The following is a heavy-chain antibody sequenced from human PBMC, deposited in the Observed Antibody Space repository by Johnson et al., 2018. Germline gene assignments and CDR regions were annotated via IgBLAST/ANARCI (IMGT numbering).Heavy chain of an antibody. CDR3: ARCGSYHNRFDP. Sequence: QVQLQESGPGLVKPSETLSLTCTVSGASVSSGSYYWSWIRQPPGKGLEWIGYSTYSESTNYNPSLKSRATISVDTSKNQSSLKLNSVTAADTAVYYCARCGSYHNRFDPWGQGTLVTVSS. CDR2: STYSEST. D-gene: IGHD1-26*01. J-gene: IGHJ5*02. V-gene: IGHV4-61*01. CDR1: GASVSSGSYY.